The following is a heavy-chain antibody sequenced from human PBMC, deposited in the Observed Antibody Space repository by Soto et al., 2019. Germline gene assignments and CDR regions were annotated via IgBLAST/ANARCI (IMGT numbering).Heavy chain of an antibody. V-gene: IGHV4-59*08. CDR2: IYYSGST. J-gene: IGHJ4*02. CDR3: AGHPPFGCSGGSCYSLRPAYYFDY. D-gene: IGHD2-15*01. CDR1: GGSISSYY. Sequence: QVQLQESGPGLVKPSETLSLTCTVSGGSISSYYWSWIRQPPGKGLEWIGYIYYSGSTNYNPSLKSRVTISVDTSKNQFSLKLSSVTAADTAVYYCAGHPPFGCSGGSCYSLRPAYYFDYWGQGTLVTVSS.